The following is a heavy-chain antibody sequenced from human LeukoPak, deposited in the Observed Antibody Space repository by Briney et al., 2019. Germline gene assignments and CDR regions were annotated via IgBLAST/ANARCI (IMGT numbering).Heavy chain of an antibody. V-gene: IGHV4-38-2*02. CDR2: IYQSGST. Sequence: SETLSLTCTVSGYSISSGYYWGWIRQPPGKGLEWIGSIYQSGSTYYNPSLKSRVTISVDTSKNQFSLKLSSVTAADMAVYYCARANPVTIFGVVTSRYAFDIWGQGTMVTVSS. J-gene: IGHJ3*02. CDR1: GYSISSGYY. CDR3: ARANPVTIFGVVTSRYAFDI. D-gene: IGHD3-3*01.